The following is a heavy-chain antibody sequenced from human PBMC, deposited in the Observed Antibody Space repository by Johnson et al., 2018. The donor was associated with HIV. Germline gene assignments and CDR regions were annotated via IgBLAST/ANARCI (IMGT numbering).Heavy chain of an antibody. J-gene: IGHJ3*02. V-gene: IGHV3-33*08. CDR2: IRYDGTNK. D-gene: IGHD6-13*01. CDR1: GFTFSSYA. Sequence: QVQLVESGGGVVQPGRSLRLSCAASGFTFSSYAMHWVRQAPGKGLEWVAVIRYDGTNKYYADSVKGRFTISRDDSKNTLYLQMNSLKTEDTAVYYCTTDWYISSWYGALDAFDIWGQGTMVTVSS. CDR3: TTDWYISSWYGALDAFDI.